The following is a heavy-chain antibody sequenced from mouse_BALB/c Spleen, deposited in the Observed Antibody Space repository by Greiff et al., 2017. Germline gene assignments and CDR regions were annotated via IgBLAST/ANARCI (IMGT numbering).Heavy chain of an antibody. CDR2: IDPENGNT. CDR1: GFNIKDYY. D-gene: IGHD2-4*01. Sequence: VQLQQSGAELVRPGALVKLSCKASGFNIKDYYMHWVKQRPEQGLEWIGWIDPENGNTIYDPKFQGKASITADTSSNTAYLQLSSLTSEDTAVYYCARRGMIYYFDYWGQGTTLTVSS. J-gene: IGHJ2*01. CDR3: ARRGMIYYFDY. V-gene: IGHV14-1*02.